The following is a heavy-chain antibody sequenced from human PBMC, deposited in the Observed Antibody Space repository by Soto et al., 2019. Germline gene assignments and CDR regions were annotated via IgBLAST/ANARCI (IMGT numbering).Heavy chain of an antibody. CDR3: ARDQRRNFDY. CDR1: GYKFTSNG. J-gene: IGHJ4*02. V-gene: IGHV1-18*01. CDR2: ISTSKGNT. Sequence: QVRLVQSGAEMKMPGASVKVSCKASGYKFTSNGISWVRQAPGQGLEWMGWISTSKGNTNYAQKFQGRVTMTTDTSTSTPYMELRSLRSDDTAVYYCARDQRRNFDYWGQGTLVTVSS.